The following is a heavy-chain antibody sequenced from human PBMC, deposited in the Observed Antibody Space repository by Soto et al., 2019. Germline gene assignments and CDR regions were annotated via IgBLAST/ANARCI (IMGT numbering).Heavy chain of an antibody. V-gene: IGHV3-23*01. CDR3: AKDRYCISTSCHDYYYGMDV. J-gene: IGHJ6*02. CDR2: ISGSGGST. Sequence: GGSLRLSCAASGFTFSSYAMSWVRQAPGKGLEWVSAISGSGGSTYYADSVKGRFTISRDNSKNTLYLQMNSLRAEDTAVYYCAKDRYCISTSCHDYYYGMDVWGQGTTVTVSS. D-gene: IGHD2-2*01. CDR1: GFTFSSYA.